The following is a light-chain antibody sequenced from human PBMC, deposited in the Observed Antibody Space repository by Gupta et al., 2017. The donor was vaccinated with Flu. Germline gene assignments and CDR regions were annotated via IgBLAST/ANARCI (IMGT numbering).Light chain of an antibody. V-gene: IGKV1-33*01. CDR2: DAS. Sequence: DIQMTQSPSSLSASVGDRVTITCQASQDINNYLNWYQQKSGKVPNLLIYDASNLESGVPSRFSASGSGTEFTFTISSLQPEDIATYYCLQYDNLPYTFGQGTKLEIK. CDR3: LQYDNLPYT. J-gene: IGKJ2*01. CDR1: QDINNY.